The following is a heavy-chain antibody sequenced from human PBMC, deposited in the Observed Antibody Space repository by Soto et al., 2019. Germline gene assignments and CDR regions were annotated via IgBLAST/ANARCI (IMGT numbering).Heavy chain of an antibody. V-gene: IGHV3-30*18. D-gene: IGHD3-10*01. Sequence: QVQLVESGGGVVQPGRSLRLSCAASGFTFSSYGVHWVRQAPGKGLEWVAVISYDGSNKYYADSVKGRFTISRDNSKNTLYLQMNSLRAEYTAVYYCAKDRGGRAPRALPLDYWGQGTLVTVSS. CDR1: GFTFSSYG. CDR3: AKDRGGRAPRALPLDY. J-gene: IGHJ4*02. CDR2: ISYDGSNK.